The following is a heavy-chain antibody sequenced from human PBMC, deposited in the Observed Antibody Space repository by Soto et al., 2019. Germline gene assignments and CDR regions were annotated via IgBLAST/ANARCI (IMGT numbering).Heavy chain of an antibody. Sequence: QVQLQQWGAGLLKPSETLSLTCAVYGGSFSGYYWSWIRQPPGKGLEWIGEINHSGSTNYNPSLKRRVTISVDTSKNQFSLKLSSVTAADTAVYYCARNAHRTVPAALESYGMDVWGQGTTVTVSS. D-gene: IGHD2-2*01. CDR2: INHSGST. CDR1: GGSFSGYY. V-gene: IGHV4-34*01. CDR3: ARNAHRTVPAALESYGMDV. J-gene: IGHJ6*02.